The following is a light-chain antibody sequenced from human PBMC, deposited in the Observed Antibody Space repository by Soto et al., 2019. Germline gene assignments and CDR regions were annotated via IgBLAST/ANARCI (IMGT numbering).Light chain of an antibody. Sequence: EIVLTQSPGTLSLSPGERATLSCRASQRVSSSYLAWYQQKPGQAPRLLIYDASNRATGIPVRFSGSGSGTDFTLTISGLEPEDFAVYYCQQYNSWPLTFGGGTKVDIK. CDR3: QQYNSWPLT. V-gene: IGKV3-20*01. J-gene: IGKJ4*01. CDR1: QRVSSSY. CDR2: DAS.